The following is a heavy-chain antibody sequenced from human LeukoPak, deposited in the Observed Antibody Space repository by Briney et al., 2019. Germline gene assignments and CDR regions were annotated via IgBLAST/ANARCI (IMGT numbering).Heavy chain of an antibody. V-gene: IGHV3-66*01. CDR1: GFTVSSNY. Sequence: GGSLRLSCAASGFTVSSNYMSWVRQAPGKGLEWVSVIYSGGSTYYADSVKGRFTISRDNSKNTLYLQMNSLRAEDTAVYYCASKTAMVTPEAYWGQGTLVSVSS. CDR2: IYSGGST. J-gene: IGHJ4*02. D-gene: IGHD5-18*01. CDR3: ASKTAMVTPEAY.